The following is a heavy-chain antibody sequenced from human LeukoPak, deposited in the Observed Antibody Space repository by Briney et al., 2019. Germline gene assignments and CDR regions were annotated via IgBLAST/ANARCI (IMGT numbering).Heavy chain of an antibody. D-gene: IGHD3-10*01. CDR1: GYTFTSYG. CDR3: ARAPGILWFGELPYFAY. CDR2: ISAYNGNT. J-gene: IGHJ4*02. V-gene: IGHV1-18*01. Sequence: ASVKVSCKASGYTFTSYGISWVRQAPGQGLEWMGWISAYNGNTNYAQKLQGRVTMTTDTSTSTAYMELRSLRSDDTAVYYCARAPGILWFGELPYFAYWGQGTLVTVSS.